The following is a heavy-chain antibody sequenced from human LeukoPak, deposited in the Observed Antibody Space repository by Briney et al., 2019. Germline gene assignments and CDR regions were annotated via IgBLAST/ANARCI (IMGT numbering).Heavy chain of an antibody. CDR2: INWNGGST. V-gene: IGHV3-20*04. CDR1: GFTFDDYG. CDR3: ATSGGRGG. Sequence: PGGSLRLSCVASGFTFDDYGMRWVRQPPGEGRGWVSGINWNGGSTGYADPVRGRFTISRDNAKNSLYLQMNSLRAEDTALYYCATSGGRGGWGQGTLVTVSS. J-gene: IGHJ4*02. D-gene: IGHD1-26*01.